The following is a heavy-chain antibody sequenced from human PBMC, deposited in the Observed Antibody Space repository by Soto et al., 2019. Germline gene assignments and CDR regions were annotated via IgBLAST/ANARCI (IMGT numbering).Heavy chain of an antibody. J-gene: IGHJ4*02. CDR3: ASNSYGYTFYDY. D-gene: IGHD5-18*01. V-gene: IGHV4-30-4*01. CDR1: GGSISSGDYY. CDR2: IYYSGST. Sequence: SETLSLTCTVSGGSISSGDYYWSWIRQPPGKGLEWIGYIYYSGSTYYNPSLKSRVTISVDTSKNQFSLKLGSVTAADTAVYYCASNSYGYTFYDYWAQGTLVTVSS.